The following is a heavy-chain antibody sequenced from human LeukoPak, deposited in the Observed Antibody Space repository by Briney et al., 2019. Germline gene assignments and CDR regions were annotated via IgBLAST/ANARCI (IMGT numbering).Heavy chain of an antibody. CDR1: GFSISSDYY. CDR2: VSYSGIT. D-gene: IGHD3-10*01. J-gene: IGHJ5*02. CDR3: ARLVIP. Sequence: SETLSLTCTVSGFSISSDYYWGWIRQPPGKGLEWLGSVSYSGITYYNSSLNSRVTISVDTSNNQFSLKVNSVTAADTAVYYCARLVIPWGQGILVTVSS. V-gene: IGHV4-38-2*02.